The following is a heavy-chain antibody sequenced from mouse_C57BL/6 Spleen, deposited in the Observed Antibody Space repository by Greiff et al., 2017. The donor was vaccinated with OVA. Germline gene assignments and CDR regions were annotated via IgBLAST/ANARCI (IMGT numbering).Heavy chain of an antibody. V-gene: IGHV5-9-1*02. J-gene: IGHJ2*01. CDR3: TRAPTTVVVPYFDY. D-gene: IGHD1-1*01. Sequence: EVQLVESGEGLVKPGGSLKLSCAASGFTFSSYAMSWVRQTPEKRLEWVAYISSGGDYIYYADTVKGRFTISRDNARNTLYLQMSSLKSEDTAMYYCTRAPTTVVVPYFDYWGQGTTLTVSS. CDR1: GFTFSSYA. CDR2: ISSGGDYI.